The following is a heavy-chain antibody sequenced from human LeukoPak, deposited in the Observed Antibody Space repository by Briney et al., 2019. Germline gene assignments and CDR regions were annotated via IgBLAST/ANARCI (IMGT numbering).Heavy chain of an antibody. CDR2: ITTISHYI. J-gene: IGHJ5*02. CDR1: GFTLSDYH. CDR3: ARSGGPGTYHQLRYNWFDP. D-gene: IGHD3-10*01. V-gene: IGHV3-21*01. Sequence: GGSLRLSCAASGFTLSDYHMNWVRQAPGKGLEWLSSITTISHYIYYAGAVRGRFTISRDNTKNSLYLQMNSLRGEDTAVYYCARSGGPGTYHQLRYNWFDPWGQGTLVTVSS.